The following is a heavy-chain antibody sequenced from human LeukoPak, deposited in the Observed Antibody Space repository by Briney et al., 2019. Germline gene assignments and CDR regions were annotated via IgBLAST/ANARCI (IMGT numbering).Heavy chain of an antibody. J-gene: IGHJ4*02. CDR3: ARGDYDSGHFFDY. V-gene: IGHV1-46*01. CDR2: INPSGGST. Sequence: GASVKVSCKASGYTFITYYMHWVRQAPGQGLEWMGIINPSGGSTSFAEKFQGRVTMTRDTSTSTVFMELSSLRSEDTAVYYCARGDYDSGHFFDYWGRGTLVTVSS. D-gene: IGHD3-16*01. CDR1: GYTFITYY.